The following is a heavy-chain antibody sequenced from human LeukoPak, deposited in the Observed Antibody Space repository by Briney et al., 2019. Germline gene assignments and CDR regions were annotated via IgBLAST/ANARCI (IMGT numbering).Heavy chain of an antibody. CDR1: GGSFSGYY. V-gene: IGHV4-34*01. Sequence: SETLSLTCAAYGGSFSGYYWSWIRQPPGKGLEWIGEIYHSGSTNYDPSLKSRVTISVDKSKNQFSLKLSSVTAADTAVYYCARDNSVEVSTMIIFDYWGQGTLVTVSS. CDR2: IYHSGST. J-gene: IGHJ4*02. CDR3: ARDNSVEVSTMIIFDY. D-gene: IGHD3-16*01.